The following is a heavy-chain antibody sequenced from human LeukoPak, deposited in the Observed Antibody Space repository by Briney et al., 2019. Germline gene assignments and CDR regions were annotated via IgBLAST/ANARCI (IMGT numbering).Heavy chain of an antibody. V-gene: IGHV1-69*04. J-gene: IGHJ6*02. Sequence: SVKVSCKASGGTFSSYAISWVRQAPGQGLEWMGRIIPIFGIANYAQKFQGRVMITADKSTSTAYMELSSLRSEDTAVYYCARIHDYYYGMDVWGQGTTVTVSS. CDR1: GGTFSSYA. CDR3: ARIHDYYYGMDV. CDR2: IIPIFGIA.